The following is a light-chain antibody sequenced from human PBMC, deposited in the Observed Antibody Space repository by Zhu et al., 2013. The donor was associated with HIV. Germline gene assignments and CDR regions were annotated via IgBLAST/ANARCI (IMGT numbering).Light chain of an antibody. CDR3: MQALQTPYV. CDR2: LGS. Sequence: DIVMTQSPLSLPVTPGEPASISCRSSQALLHSNGNSYLDWYLQQPGQSPQLLIYLGSNRASGVPDRFNGSGSGTDFTLKISRVEAEDVGVYYCMQALQTPYVFGQGTRLEIK. CDR1: QALLHSNGNSY. J-gene: IGKJ2*01. V-gene: IGKV2-28*01.